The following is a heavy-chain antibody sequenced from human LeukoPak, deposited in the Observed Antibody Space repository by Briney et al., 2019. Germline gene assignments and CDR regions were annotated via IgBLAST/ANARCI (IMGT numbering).Heavy chain of an antibody. V-gene: IGHV3-30*04. Sequence: GGSLRLSCAASGFTFSSYAMHWVRQAPGKGLEWVAVISYDGSNKYYADSVKGRFTISRDNSKNTLYLQMNSLRAEDTAVYYCARDQAQLDYDILTGYPGDAFDIWGQGTMVTVSS. CDR2: ISYDGSNK. J-gene: IGHJ3*02. CDR3: ARDQAQLDYDILTGYPGDAFDI. CDR1: GFTFSSYA. D-gene: IGHD3-9*01.